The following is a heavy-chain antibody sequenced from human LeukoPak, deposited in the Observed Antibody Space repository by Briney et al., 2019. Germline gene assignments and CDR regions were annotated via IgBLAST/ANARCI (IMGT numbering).Heavy chain of an antibody. CDR3: AKTDNKYDSRLLFN. CDR2: INPHSGGT. CDR1: GYIFTVYY. J-gene: IGHJ1*01. V-gene: IGHV1-2*02. Sequence: ASVKVSCKASGYIFTVYYIHWVRQAPGQGLEWMGWINPHSGGTNYARLFHGRVTMTRDTSITTAYMELSRLRSDDTAMYYCAKTDNKYDSRLLFNWGQGTQIIVSS. D-gene: IGHD3-22*01.